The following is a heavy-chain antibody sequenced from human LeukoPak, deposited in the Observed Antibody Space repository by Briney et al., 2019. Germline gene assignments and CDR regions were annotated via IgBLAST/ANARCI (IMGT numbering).Heavy chain of an antibody. J-gene: IGHJ3*02. CDR2: INWNGGST. Sequence: GGSLRLSCAASGFTFDDYGMSWVRQAPGKGLEWVSGINWNGGSTGYADSVKGRFTISRDNAKNSLYLQMNSLRAEDTALYYCARANSGSYIGAFDIWGQGTMVTVSS. CDR1: GFTFDDYG. D-gene: IGHD1-26*01. CDR3: ARANSGSYIGAFDI. V-gene: IGHV3-20*04.